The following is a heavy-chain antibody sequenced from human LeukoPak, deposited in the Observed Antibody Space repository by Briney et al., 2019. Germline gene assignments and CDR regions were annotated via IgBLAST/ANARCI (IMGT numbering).Heavy chain of an antibody. V-gene: IGHV4-31*03. Sequence: TLSLTCTLSVGSNSLGHDYGSWIRQHPGTGLEWFGYIYFRAHSYHNPSLKSRLTISVDTTKNQFSMKLSSVTAADTAVYYCARSRGGAPVVAFDIWGQGTMVTVSS. CDR3: ARSRGGAPVVAFDI. D-gene: IGHD4-23*01. CDR1: VGSNSLGHDY. J-gene: IGHJ3*02. CDR2: IYFRAHS.